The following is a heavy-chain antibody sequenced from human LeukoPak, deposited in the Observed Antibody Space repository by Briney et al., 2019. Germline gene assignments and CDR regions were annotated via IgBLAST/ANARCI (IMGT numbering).Heavy chain of an antibody. Sequence: PSETLSLTCTLYGGSFSGYYWSWIRQPPGKGLEWIGEINHSGSTYYNPSLKSRVTISVDTSKNQFSLKLSSVTAADTAVYYCARAEYSSSWHYYYYYYMDVWGKGTTVTVSS. CDR3: ARAEYSSSWHYYYYYYMDV. V-gene: IGHV4-34*01. D-gene: IGHD6-13*01. CDR1: GGSFSGYY. J-gene: IGHJ6*03. CDR2: INHSGST.